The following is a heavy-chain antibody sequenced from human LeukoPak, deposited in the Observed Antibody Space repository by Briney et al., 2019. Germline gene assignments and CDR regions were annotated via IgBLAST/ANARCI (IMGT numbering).Heavy chain of an antibody. CDR3: ARGRITIFGDLDY. Sequence: ASVKVSCKASGYTFTSYDINWVRQATGQGLEWMGWMNPNSGNTGYAQKFQGRVTITRNTSISTAYMELSSLRPEDTAVYYCARGRITIFGDLDYWGQGTLVTVSS. CDR1: GYTFTSYD. CDR2: MNPNSGNT. J-gene: IGHJ4*02. D-gene: IGHD3-3*01. V-gene: IGHV1-8*03.